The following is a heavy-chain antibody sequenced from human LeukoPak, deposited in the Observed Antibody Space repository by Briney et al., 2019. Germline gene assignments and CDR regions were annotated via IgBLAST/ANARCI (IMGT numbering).Heavy chain of an antibody. CDR3: ARNRGYAFDY. CDR1: GSTFSSYS. J-gene: IGHJ4*02. Sequence: GGSLRLSCVVSGSTFSSYSMNWVRQAPGKGLEWFSYISSSSSSIYYADSVKGRFTISRDNAKNSLYLQMNSLRDEDTAVYYCARNRGYAFDYWGQGTLVTVSA. D-gene: IGHD2-15*01. CDR2: ISSSSSSI. V-gene: IGHV3-48*02.